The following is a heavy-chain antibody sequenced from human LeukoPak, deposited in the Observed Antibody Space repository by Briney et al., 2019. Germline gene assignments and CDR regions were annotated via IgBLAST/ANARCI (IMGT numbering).Heavy chain of an antibody. Sequence: GGSLRLSCAASGFTFSSYEMNWVRQAPGKGLEWISYVNSSGGTIYHADSVKGRFTISRDNAKNSLYLQMNSLRAEDTAVYYCARMRPELDYWGQGTLVTVSS. V-gene: IGHV3-48*03. J-gene: IGHJ4*02. CDR1: GFTFSSYE. CDR3: ARMRPELDY. CDR2: VNSSGGTI. D-gene: IGHD6-6*01.